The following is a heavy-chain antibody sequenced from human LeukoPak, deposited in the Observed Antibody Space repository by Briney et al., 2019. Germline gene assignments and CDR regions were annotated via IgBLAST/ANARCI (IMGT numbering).Heavy chain of an antibody. CDR3: ARWPYSSSYYFDY. CDR2: ISGSGGSA. J-gene: IGHJ4*02. Sequence: GGSLRLSCAASGFTFSSYAMSWVRHAPGKGLEWVSAISGSGGSAYYADSVKGRFTISRDNSKNTLYLQMNSLRAEDTAVYYCARWPYSSSYYFDYWGQGTLVTVSS. D-gene: IGHD6-6*01. V-gene: IGHV3-23*01. CDR1: GFTFSSYA.